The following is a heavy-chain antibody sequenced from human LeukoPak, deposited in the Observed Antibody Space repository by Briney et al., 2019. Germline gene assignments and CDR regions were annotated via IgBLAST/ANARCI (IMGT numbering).Heavy chain of an antibody. CDR2: IYYSGST. Sequence: SETLSLTCTVSGGSISSGDYYWSRIRQPPGKGLEWIGYIYYSGSTYYNPSLKSRVTISVDTSKNQFSLKLSSVTAADTAVYYCARDVTDRYYGMDVWGQGTTVTVSS. CDR1: GGSISSGDYY. D-gene: IGHD1-20*01. CDR3: ARDVTDRYYGMDV. J-gene: IGHJ6*02. V-gene: IGHV4-30-4*01.